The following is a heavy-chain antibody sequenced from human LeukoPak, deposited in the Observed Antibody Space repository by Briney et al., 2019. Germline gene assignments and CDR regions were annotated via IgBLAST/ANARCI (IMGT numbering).Heavy chain of an antibody. CDR1: GRSFSGYY. J-gene: IGHJ6*03. D-gene: IGHD6-13*01. CDR3: ASSIAAAGTAYYYYMDV. CDR2: INHSGST. V-gene: IGHV4-34*01. Sequence: SETLFLTCAVYGRSFSGYYWGWIRQPPGKGLEWIGEINHSGSTNYNPSLKSRVTISVDTSKNQFSLKLSSVTAADTAVYYCASSIAAAGTAYYYYMDVWGKGTTVTVSS.